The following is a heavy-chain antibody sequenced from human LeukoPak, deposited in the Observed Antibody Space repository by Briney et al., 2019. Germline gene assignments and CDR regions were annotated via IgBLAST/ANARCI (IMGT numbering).Heavy chain of an antibody. J-gene: IGHJ6*03. CDR2: IWYDGSNK. Sequence: PGGSLRLSCAASGFTFSSYGMHWVRQAPGKGLEWVAAIWYDGSNKYYADSVKGRFTISRDNSKNTLYLQMNSLRAEDTAVYYCAKDRNPSYYYYMDVWGKGTTVTVSS. CDR1: GFTFSSYG. D-gene: IGHD1-14*01. CDR3: AKDRNPSYYYYMDV. V-gene: IGHV3-33*06.